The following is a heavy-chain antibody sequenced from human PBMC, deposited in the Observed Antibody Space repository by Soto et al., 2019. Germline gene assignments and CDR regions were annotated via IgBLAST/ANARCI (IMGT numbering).Heavy chain of an antibody. CDR2: ISYDGSNK. Sequence: GGSLRLSCAASGFTFSSYAMHWVRQAPGKGLEWVAVISYDGSNKYYTDSVKGRFTISRDNSKNTLYLQMNSLRAEDTAVYYCAREGDYGGNSGAFDIWGQGTMVTVSS. D-gene: IGHD4-17*01. CDR1: GFTFSSYA. CDR3: AREGDYGGNSGAFDI. J-gene: IGHJ3*02. V-gene: IGHV3-30-3*01.